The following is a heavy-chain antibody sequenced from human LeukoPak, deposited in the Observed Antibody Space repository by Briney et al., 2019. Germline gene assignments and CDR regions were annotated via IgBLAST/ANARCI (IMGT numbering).Heavy chain of an antibody. J-gene: IGHJ3*02. V-gene: IGHV3-33*06. D-gene: IGHD1-26*01. CDR2: IWYDGSNK. CDR3: GKNRYSGSLSPFDI. CDR1: GFTFSCYG. Sequence: GGSPRLSCAASGFTFSCYGMHWVRQAPGKGLEWVAVIWYDGSNKYYADSVKGRFTISRDNSKNTLYLQMNSLRAEDTAVYYCGKNRYSGSLSPFDIWGQGTMVTVSS.